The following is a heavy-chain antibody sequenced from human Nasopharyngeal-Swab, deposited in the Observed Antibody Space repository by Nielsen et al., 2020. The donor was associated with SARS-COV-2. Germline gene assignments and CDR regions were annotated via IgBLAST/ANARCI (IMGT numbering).Heavy chain of an antibody. CDR1: GFTFDDYA. CDR3: ARASRGWS. D-gene: IGHD6-19*01. CDR2: ISTSGATI. V-gene: IGHV3-48*03. Sequence: GESLKISCAASGFTFDDYAMHWVRQAPGKGLEWVSYISTSGATIHYADSVRGRFTISRDNAKKSLHLQMNSLRAEDTAVYYCARASRGWSWGQGTPVTVSS. J-gene: IGHJ5*02.